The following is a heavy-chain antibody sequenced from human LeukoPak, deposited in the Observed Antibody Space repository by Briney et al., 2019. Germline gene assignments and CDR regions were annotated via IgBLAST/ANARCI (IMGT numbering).Heavy chain of an antibody. D-gene: IGHD3-22*01. CDR1: GFSVSNNY. Sequence: GGSLRLSCAASGFSVSNNYMSWVRQAPGQGLEWVSVIYTGGSTHYADSVKGRFIISRDNSKNTVYLQMNSLRADDAAVYFCARRAGALYYYDTSGPFDHWGRGTLVTVSS. V-gene: IGHV3-53*01. CDR3: ARRAGALYYYDTSGPFDH. J-gene: IGHJ4*02. CDR2: IYTGGST.